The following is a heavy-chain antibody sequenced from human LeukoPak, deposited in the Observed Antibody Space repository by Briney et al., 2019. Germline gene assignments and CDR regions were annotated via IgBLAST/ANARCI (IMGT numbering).Heavy chain of an antibody. D-gene: IGHD6-13*01. Sequence: PGGSLRLSCAASGFTFSTYTMNWVRQAPGKGLEWGSSISSSGSYIYYADSVKGRFTISRDNAKNSLYLQMNSLRAEDTAVYYCARDRIAAAATGNWFDPWGQGTLVTVSS. J-gene: IGHJ5*02. CDR3: ARDRIAAAATGNWFDP. V-gene: IGHV3-21*01. CDR2: ISSSGSYI. CDR1: GFTFSTYT.